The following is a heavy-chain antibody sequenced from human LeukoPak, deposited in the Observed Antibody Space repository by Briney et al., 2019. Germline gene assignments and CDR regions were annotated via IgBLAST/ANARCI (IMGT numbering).Heavy chain of an antibody. J-gene: IGHJ4*02. CDR3: ARVIGYYGSGSYRPYYFDY. CDR2: IYTSGST. V-gene: IGHV4-61*02. D-gene: IGHD3-10*01. CDR1: GGSISSGSYY. Sequence: SQTLSLTCTVSGGSISSGSYYWSWIRQPAGKGLEWTGRIYTSGSTNYNPSLKSRVTISVDTSKNQFSLKLSSVTAADTAVYYCARVIGYYGSGSYRPYYFDYWGQGTLVTVSS.